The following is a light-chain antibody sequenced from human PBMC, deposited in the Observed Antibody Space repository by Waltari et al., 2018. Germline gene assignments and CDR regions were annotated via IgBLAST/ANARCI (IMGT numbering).Light chain of an antibody. V-gene: IGLV2-14*01. Sequence: QSALTQPASVSGSPGPSITTSCTGTSSDVGGYNYVSWYQQNPGKAPKLLISDVTKRPSGVSNRFSGSKSGNTASLTISGLQAEDEADYYCSSYTSSSTWVFGGGTKLTVL. CDR1: SSDVGGYNY. J-gene: IGLJ3*02. CDR3: SSYTSSSTWV. CDR2: DVT.